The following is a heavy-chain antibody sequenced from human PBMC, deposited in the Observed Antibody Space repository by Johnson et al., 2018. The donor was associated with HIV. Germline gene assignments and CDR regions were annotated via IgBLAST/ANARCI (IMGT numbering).Heavy chain of an antibody. CDR2: ISSSGSTI. J-gene: IGHJ3*02. CDR1: GFTFSDYY. V-gene: IGHV3-11*04. D-gene: IGHD2-2*01. Sequence: VQLVESGGGLVKPGGSLRLSCAASGFTFSDYYMSWIRQAPGKGLEWVSYISSSGSTIYYADSVKGRFTISRDNAKNSLYLQMNSLRAEDTAVYYCASGIVVVPAAEVSSSEADAFDIWGQGTMVTVSS. CDR3: ASGIVVVPAAEVSSSEADAFDI.